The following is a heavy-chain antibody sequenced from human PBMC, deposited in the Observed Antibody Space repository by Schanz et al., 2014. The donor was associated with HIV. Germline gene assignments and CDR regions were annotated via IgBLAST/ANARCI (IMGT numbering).Heavy chain of an antibody. Sequence: EVQLVESGGALVKPGGSLRLSCAASGFTLKSFTMNWVRQSPGKGLEWISTISGTNIFYADSVIARFTVTRDDAQNSLHLHMNSLRDEDTAVYYCARSPFNAMDVWGQGTPVTVSS. CDR1: GFTLKSFT. V-gene: IGHV3-48*02. CDR3: ARSPFNAMDV. J-gene: IGHJ6*02. CDR2: ISGTNI.